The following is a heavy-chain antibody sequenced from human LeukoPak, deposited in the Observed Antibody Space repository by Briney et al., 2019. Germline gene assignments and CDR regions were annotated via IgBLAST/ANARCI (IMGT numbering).Heavy chain of an antibody. D-gene: IGHD3-3*01. V-gene: IGHV4-59*01. CDR2: IYYSGST. Sequence: PPETLSLTCTVSGGSISSYYWSWIRQPPGKGLEWIGYIYYSGSTNYNPSLKSRVTISVDTSKNQFSLKLSSVTAADTAVYYCATSLHDFWSGYYSDYWGQGTLVTVSS. CDR1: GGSISSYY. J-gene: IGHJ4*02. CDR3: ATSLHDFWSGYYSDY.